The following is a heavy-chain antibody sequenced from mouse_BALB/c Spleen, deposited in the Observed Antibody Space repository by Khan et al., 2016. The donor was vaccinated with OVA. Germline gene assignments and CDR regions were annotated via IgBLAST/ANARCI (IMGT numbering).Heavy chain of an antibody. D-gene: IGHD2-14*01. Sequence: EVELVESGGDLVKPGGSLKLSCAASGFTFSSYGMSWVRQTPDKRLEWVATISSGGSYTYYPDSVKGRFTISRDNAKNTLYLQMSSLKSEDTAMCYCARHGSTKAGHFYARDYWGQGTSVTVSS. CDR3: ARHGSTKAGHFYARDY. CDR1: GFTFSSYG. J-gene: IGHJ4*01. CDR2: ISSGGSYT. V-gene: IGHV5-6*01.